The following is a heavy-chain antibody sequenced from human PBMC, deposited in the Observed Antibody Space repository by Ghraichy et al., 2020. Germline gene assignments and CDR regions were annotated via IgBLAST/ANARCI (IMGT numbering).Heavy chain of an antibody. D-gene: IGHD6-19*01. V-gene: IGHV3-21*01. CDR2: ISSSSSYI. CDR1: GFTFSSYS. Sequence: GGSLRLSCAASGFTFSSYSMNWVRQAPGKGLEWVSSISSSSSYIYYADSVKGRFTISRDNAKNSLYLQMNSLRAEDTVVYYCARDYSSGWAFDYWGQGTLVTVSS. J-gene: IGHJ4*02. CDR3: ARDYSSGWAFDY.